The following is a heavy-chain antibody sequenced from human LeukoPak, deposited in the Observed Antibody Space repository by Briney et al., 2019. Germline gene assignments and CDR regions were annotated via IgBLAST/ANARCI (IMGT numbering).Heavy chain of an antibody. CDR3: AKKGYSSGKTDAFDI. Sequence: GRSLRLSCEASGFTFTSYAIHWVRQAAGKGLEWVAVISSDGSNKYYADSVKGRCTISRDNSKNTLYLQMSSLRAEDTAIYYCAKKGYSSGKTDAFDIWGQGTMVTVSS. V-gene: IGHV3-30-3*02. D-gene: IGHD6-19*01. J-gene: IGHJ3*02. CDR2: ISSDGSNK. CDR1: GFTFTSYA.